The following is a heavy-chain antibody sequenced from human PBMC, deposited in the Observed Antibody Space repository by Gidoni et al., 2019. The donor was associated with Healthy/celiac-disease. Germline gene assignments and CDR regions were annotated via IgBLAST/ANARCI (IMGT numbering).Heavy chain of an antibody. CDR2: MNPNSGNT. CDR1: GYTFTSYD. D-gene: IGHD5-12*01. V-gene: IGHV1-8*01. Sequence: QVQLVQSGAEVKKPGASVKVSCKAAGYTFTSYDINWVRQATGQGLEWMGWMNPNSGNTGYAQKFQGRGTMTRNTAISTAYMELSSLRAEDTAVYYCARDLGGYDNYGMDVWGQGTTVTVSS. J-gene: IGHJ6*02. CDR3: ARDLGGYDNYGMDV.